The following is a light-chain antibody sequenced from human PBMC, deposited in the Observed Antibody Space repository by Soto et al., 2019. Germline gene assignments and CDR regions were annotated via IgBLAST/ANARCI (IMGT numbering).Light chain of an antibody. V-gene: IGKV3-15*01. CDR2: GAP. CDR1: QSVSSN. J-gene: IGKJ1*01. CDR3: QQYNNWPRT. Sequence: EIVMTQSQATLSVSPGEIDTLSCRASQSVSSNVAWYQQKPGQAPRIIIYGAPTRATGIPARFSGSGSGTEFTLTISSLQSEYFAVYYGQQYNNWPRTVGQGTKVEI.